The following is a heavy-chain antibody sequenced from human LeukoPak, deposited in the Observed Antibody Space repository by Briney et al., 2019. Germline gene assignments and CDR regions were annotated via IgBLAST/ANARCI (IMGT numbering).Heavy chain of an antibody. CDR1: GFSFSDAW. D-gene: IGHD3-10*01. Sequence: GGSLRLSCAASGFSFSDAWMSWVRQIPGKGLEWVGRIESKTDGGTTDYAAPVKGRFTISRDDSTNTLYLQMNSLKSEDTAVYYCTTYGSGRKFDYWGQGILVTVSS. CDR2: IESKTDGGTT. V-gene: IGHV3-15*04. CDR3: TTYGSGRKFDY. J-gene: IGHJ4*02.